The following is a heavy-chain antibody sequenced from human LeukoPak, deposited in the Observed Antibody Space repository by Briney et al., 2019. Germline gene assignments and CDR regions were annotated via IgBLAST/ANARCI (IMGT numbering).Heavy chain of an antibody. D-gene: IGHD2-2*01. CDR2: ISSSSSRI. CDR3: ATDDSVVPALRTAGSDY. CDR1: GFTFSDYY. Sequence: KPGGSLRLSCAASGFTFSDYYMSWIRQAPRKGLEWLSYISSSSSRIYYADSVKGRFTISRDNAQNSLYLQMNSLRPEDTAIYYCATDDSVVPALRTAGSDYWGQGTLVTVSS. J-gene: IGHJ4*02. V-gene: IGHV3-11*01.